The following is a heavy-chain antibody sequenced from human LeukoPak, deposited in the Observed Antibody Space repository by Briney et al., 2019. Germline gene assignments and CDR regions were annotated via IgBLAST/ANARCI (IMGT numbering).Heavy chain of an antibody. Sequence: GGSLRLSCAASGFTFSSYAMHWVRQAPGKGLEYVSAISSNGGSTYYANSVKGGFTISRDNSKNTLYLQMGSLRAEDMAVYYCARDGDYGDYGDYWGQGTLVTVSS. CDR3: ARDGDYGDYGDY. D-gene: IGHD4-17*01. CDR1: GFTFSSYA. J-gene: IGHJ4*02. CDR2: ISSNGGST. V-gene: IGHV3-64*01.